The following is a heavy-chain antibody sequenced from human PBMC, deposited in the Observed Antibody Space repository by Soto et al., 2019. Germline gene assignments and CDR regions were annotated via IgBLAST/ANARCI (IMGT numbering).Heavy chain of an antibody. Sequence: QVQLVESGGGVVQPGRSLRLSCAASGFTFSSYGMHWVRQAPGKGLEWVAVISYDGSNKYYADSVKGRFTISRDNSKNTLYLQMNSLRAEDTAVYYCAKETYYYDSGGYCPGNVWGQGTLVTVSS. D-gene: IGHD3-22*01. CDR3: AKETYYYDSGGYCPGNV. J-gene: IGHJ4*02. CDR2: ISYDGSNK. V-gene: IGHV3-30*18. CDR1: GFTFSSYG.